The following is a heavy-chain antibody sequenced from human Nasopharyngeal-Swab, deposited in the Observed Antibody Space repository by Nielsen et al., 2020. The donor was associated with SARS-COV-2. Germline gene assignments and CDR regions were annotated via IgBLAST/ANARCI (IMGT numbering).Heavy chain of an antibody. Sequence: WIRQPPGKGLEWIGEIYPSGSTNYNPSLKSRVTISVDKSKNQFSLKLSSVTAADTAVYYCASRPQLLLFWFDPWGQGTLVTVSS. D-gene: IGHD2-2*01. CDR2: IYPSGST. V-gene: IGHV4-4*02. J-gene: IGHJ5*02. CDR3: ASRPQLLLFWFDP.